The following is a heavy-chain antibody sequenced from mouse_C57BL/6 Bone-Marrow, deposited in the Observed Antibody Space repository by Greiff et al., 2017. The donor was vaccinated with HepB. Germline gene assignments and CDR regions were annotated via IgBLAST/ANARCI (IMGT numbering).Heavy chain of an antibody. J-gene: IGHJ4*01. CDR1: GYSITSGYY. D-gene: IGHD1-1*01. CDR2: ISYDGSN. V-gene: IGHV3-6*01. Sequence: EVKLKESGPGLVKPSQSLSLTCSVTGYSITSGYYWNWIRQLPGNKLEWMGYISYDGSNNYNPSLKNRIAITRDTSKNQFFLKLNAVTTEDTAASYCAREGEYYYGSNPHYAMDYWGQGTSVTVSS. CDR3: AREGEYYYGSNPHYAMDY.